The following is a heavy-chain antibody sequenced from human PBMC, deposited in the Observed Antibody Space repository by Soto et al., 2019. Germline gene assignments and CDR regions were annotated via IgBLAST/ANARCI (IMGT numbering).Heavy chain of an antibody. Sequence: GASLKVSCKTSGYTFTSYDINWVRQATGQGLEWMGWMNPNSGNTGYAQKFQGRVTMTRNTSISTAYMELSSLRSEDTAVYYCARTSYYDFWSGYYGYYYYMDVWGKGTTVTVSS. CDR2: MNPNSGNT. V-gene: IGHV1-8*01. J-gene: IGHJ6*03. D-gene: IGHD3-3*01. CDR1: GYTFTSYD. CDR3: ARTSYYDFWSGYYGYYYYMDV.